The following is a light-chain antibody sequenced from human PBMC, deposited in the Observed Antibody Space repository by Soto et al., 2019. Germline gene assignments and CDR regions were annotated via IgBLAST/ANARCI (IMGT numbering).Light chain of an antibody. Sequence: EIVLTQSPGTLSLSPGERATLSCRASQSVSSSYLAWYQQKPGQAPRLLIYGASSSATGIPDRFIGSGAGTDFTLTISRLEPEDFAVYYCQQYGSSPLVTFGQGTRLEIK. CDR2: GAS. CDR1: QSVSSSY. CDR3: QQYGSSPLVT. J-gene: IGKJ5*01. V-gene: IGKV3-20*01.